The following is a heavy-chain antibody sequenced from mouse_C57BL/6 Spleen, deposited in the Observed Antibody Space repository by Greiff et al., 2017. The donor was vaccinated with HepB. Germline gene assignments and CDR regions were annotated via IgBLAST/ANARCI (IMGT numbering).Heavy chain of an antibody. Sequence: EVQLVESGGGLVKPGGSLKLSCAASGFTFSDYGMHWVRQAPEKGLAWVAYISSGSSTIYYADTVKGRFTISRDNAKNTLFLQMTSLRSEDTAMYYCARDGNYKDFDYWGQGTTLTVSS. D-gene: IGHD2-1*01. J-gene: IGHJ2*01. CDR1: GFTFSDYG. CDR2: ISSGSSTI. V-gene: IGHV5-17*01. CDR3: ARDGNYKDFDY.